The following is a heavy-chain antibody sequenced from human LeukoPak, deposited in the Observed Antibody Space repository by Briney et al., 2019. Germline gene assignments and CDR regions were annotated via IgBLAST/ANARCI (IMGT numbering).Heavy chain of an antibody. Sequence: SVKVSCKASGGTFSSYAISWVRQAPGQGLEWMGRIIPILGIANYAQKFQGRVTITADKSTSTAYMELSSLRSEDTAVYYCARDLSSGTVDYWGQGTLVTVSS. J-gene: IGHJ4*02. D-gene: IGHD3-22*01. CDR1: GGTFSSYA. V-gene: IGHV1-69*04. CDR2: IIPILGIA. CDR3: ARDLSSGTVDY.